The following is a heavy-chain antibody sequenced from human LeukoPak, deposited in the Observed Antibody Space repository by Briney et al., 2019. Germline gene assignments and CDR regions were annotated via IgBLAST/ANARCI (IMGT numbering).Heavy chain of an antibody. D-gene: IGHD4-17*01. J-gene: IGHJ4*02. CDR2: ISGSGGST. V-gene: IGHV3-23*01. Sequence: PGGSLRLSCAASGFTFSSYAMSWVRQAPGKGLEWVSAISGSGGSTYYADSVKGRFTISRDNAKNSLYLQMNSLRDEDTAVYYCARDPGYGDYKMGYWGQGTLVTVSS. CDR1: GFTFSSYA. CDR3: ARDPGYGDYKMGY.